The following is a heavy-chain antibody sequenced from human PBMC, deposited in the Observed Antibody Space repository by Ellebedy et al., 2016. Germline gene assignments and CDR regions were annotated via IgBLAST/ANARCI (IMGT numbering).Heavy chain of an antibody. CDR3: ATVDGY. D-gene: IGHD5-24*01. Sequence: GGSLRLXCVGSGFTFRRFGMHWVRQAPGKGLEWVAVISNDGRDTYYADSVKGRFTISRDDSQNTVSLEMNGLRREDTAVYYCATVDGYWGQGTLVTVSS. J-gene: IGHJ4*02. CDR2: ISNDGRDT. CDR1: GFTFRRFG. V-gene: IGHV3-30*03.